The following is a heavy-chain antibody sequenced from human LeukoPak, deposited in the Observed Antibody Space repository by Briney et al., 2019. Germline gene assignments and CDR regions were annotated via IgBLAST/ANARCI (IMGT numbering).Heavy chain of an antibody. CDR2: IDEDGST. Sequence: SETLSLTCSVSGQSITTYRWSWIRQSAAKGREWMGRIDEDGSTTYSPSLRSRVTVSADTSKNQVSLKLKFVTAADTAVYFWARGYRSTTHCHFDSWGRGTLVTVSS. J-gene: IGHJ5*01. V-gene: IGHV4-4*07. CDR1: GQSITTYR. D-gene: IGHD2/OR15-2a*01. CDR3: ARGYRSTTHCHFDS.